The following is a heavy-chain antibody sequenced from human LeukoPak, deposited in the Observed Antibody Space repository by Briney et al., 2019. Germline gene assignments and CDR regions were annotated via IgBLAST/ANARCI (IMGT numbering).Heavy chain of an antibody. D-gene: IGHD2-21*02. CDR3: AKDRGDLPPYFDY. CDR1: GLPSNVYA. Sequence: PGGSLRLSCAASGLPSNVYAMHWVRQAPGKGLEWVAVLRFDGSTEKYADSVKGRFTISRDKSRNTLYLQMNSLRPEDTAVYYCAKDRGDLPPYFDYWGQGTLVTVSS. J-gene: IGHJ4*02. V-gene: IGHV3-30*02. CDR2: LRFDGSTE.